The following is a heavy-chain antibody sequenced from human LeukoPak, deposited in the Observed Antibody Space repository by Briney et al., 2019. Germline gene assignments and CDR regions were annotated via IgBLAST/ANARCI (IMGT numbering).Heavy chain of an antibody. V-gene: IGHV4-30-4*08. Sequence: PSETLSLTCTVSGGSISSGSYYWSWIRQPAGKGLEWIGYIYYSGSTYYNPSLKSRVTISVDTSKNQFSLKLSSVTAADTAVYYCAREGPGMASDYWGQGTLVTVSS. CDR2: IYYSGST. CDR3: AREGPGMASDY. D-gene: IGHD3-10*01. J-gene: IGHJ4*02. CDR1: GGSISSGSYY.